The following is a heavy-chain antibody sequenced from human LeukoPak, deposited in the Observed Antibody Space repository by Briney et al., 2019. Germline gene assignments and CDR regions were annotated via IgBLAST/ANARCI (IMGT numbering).Heavy chain of an antibody. CDR3: AKDVVGEANGVVTADHTSVDYYYYMDV. CDR1: GFTFSSYG. J-gene: IGHJ6*03. Sequence: GGSLRLSCAASGFTFSSYGMHWVRQAPGKGLEWVAFIRYDGSNKYYADSVEGRFTISRDNSKNTLYLQMNSLRAEDTAVYYCAKDVVGEANGVVTADHTSVDYYYYMDVWGKGTTVTVSS. D-gene: IGHD2-2*01. V-gene: IGHV3-30*02. CDR2: IRYDGSNK.